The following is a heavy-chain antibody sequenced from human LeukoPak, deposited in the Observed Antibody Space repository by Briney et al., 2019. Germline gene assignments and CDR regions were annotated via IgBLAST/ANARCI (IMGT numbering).Heavy chain of an antibody. J-gene: IGHJ4*02. CDR1: GITLSNYG. CDR3: AKRGVVIRVFLVGFHKEAYYFDS. D-gene: IGHD3-10*01. Sequence: GRSLRLSCAVSGITLSNYGMSWVRQAPGKGLEWVAGLSGSGGGTNYADSVQGRFTISSDNPKTTLHLQMNSLRAEDRAVYFCAKRGVVIRVFLVGFHKEAYYFDSWGQGALVTVSS. CDR2: LSGSGGGT. V-gene: IGHV3-23*01.